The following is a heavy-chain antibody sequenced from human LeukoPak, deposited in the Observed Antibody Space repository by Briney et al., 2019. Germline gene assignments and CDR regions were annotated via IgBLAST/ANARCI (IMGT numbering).Heavy chain of an antibody. CDR2: ISWNSGSI. Sequence: GGSLRLSCAASGFTFDDYAMHWVRQAPGKGLEWVSGISWNSGSIGYADSVKGRFTISRDNAKNSLYLQMNSLRAEDTALYYCAKARGFGMSALDIWGQGTMVTVSS. V-gene: IGHV3-9*01. CDR1: GFTFDDYA. D-gene: IGHD3-10*01. CDR3: AKARGFGMSALDI. J-gene: IGHJ3*02.